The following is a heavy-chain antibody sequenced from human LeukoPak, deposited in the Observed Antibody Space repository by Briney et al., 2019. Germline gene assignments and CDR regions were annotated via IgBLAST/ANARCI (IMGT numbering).Heavy chain of an antibody. V-gene: IGHV3-23*01. Sequence: GGSLRLSCTASGFTFCSYAMSWVRQAPGKGLEWVSAIHLLRGSTYYADSAKGRFTISRDNSKNTLYLQMNSLRAEDTAVYYCAKVIREVDMSYDYWGQGALVTVSS. CDR3: AKVIREVDMSYDY. CDR2: IHLLRGST. CDR1: GFTFCSYA. J-gene: IGHJ4*02. D-gene: IGHD5-24*01.